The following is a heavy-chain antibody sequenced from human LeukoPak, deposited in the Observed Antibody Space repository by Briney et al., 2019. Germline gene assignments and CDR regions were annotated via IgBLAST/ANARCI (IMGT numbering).Heavy chain of an antibody. CDR1: GYTFTGYY. Sequence: ASVKVSCKASGYTFTGYYMYWVRQAPGQGLEWMGWINPNSGGTNYAQKSQGRVTMTRDTSINTAYMELSRLRSDDTAVYYCARGGYSTPNWFDPWGQGTLVTVSS. D-gene: IGHD5-12*01. CDR3: ARGGYSTPNWFDP. V-gene: IGHV1-2*02. J-gene: IGHJ5*02. CDR2: INPNSGGT.